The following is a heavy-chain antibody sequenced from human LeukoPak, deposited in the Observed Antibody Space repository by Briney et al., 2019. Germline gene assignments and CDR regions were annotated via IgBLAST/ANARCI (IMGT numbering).Heavy chain of an antibody. CDR3: ARRRWYFDL. Sequence: PSETLSLTCTGSGGSISSYYWSWIRQPPGKGLEWSGYIYYSGSTNYNPSLKSRVTISVDTSKNQFSLKLSSVTAADTAVYYCARRRWYFDLWGRGTLVTVSS. V-gene: IGHV4-59*08. CDR2: IYYSGST. CDR1: GGSISSYY. J-gene: IGHJ2*01.